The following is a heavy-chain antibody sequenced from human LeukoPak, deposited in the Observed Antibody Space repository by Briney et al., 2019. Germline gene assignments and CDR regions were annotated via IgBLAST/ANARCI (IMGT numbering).Heavy chain of an antibody. CDR1: GGTFSSYA. CDR3: ARPSYGGNPYDAFDI. V-gene: IGHV1-69*01. D-gene: IGHD4-23*01. J-gene: IGHJ3*02. Sequence: GSSVKVSCKSSGGTFSSYAISWVRQAPGQGLEWMGGIIPIFGTANYAQKFQGRVTITADESTSTAYMELSSLKSEDTAVYYCARPSYGGNPYDAFDIWGQGTMVTVSS. CDR2: IIPIFGTA.